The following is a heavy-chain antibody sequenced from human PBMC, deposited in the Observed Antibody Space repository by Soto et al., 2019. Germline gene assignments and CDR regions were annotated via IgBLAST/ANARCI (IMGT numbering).Heavy chain of an antibody. CDR2: IYYSGST. V-gene: IGHV4-59*01. CDR1: GGSISIYY. Sequence: ASETLSLTCTVSGGSISIYYWSWIRHPPGKGLEWIGYIYYSGSTNYNPSLKSRVTISVDTSKNQFSLKLSSVTAADTAVYYCARGGYRIAAYFDYWGQGTLVTVSS. J-gene: IGHJ4*02. CDR3: ARGGYRIAAYFDY. D-gene: IGHD6-13*01.